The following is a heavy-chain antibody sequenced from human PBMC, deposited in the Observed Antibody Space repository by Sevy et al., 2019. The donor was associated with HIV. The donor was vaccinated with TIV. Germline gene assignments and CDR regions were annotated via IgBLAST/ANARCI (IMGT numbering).Heavy chain of an antibody. Sequence: GGSLRLSCTGSGFTFGDYAMSWVRQAPGKGLEWVAFLKHKAYGGTLDYAASVKGRFSISRDDSKSIAHLQMNDLKTEGNGIFYWTGGKGAQSIFDYWGQGALVTVSS. CDR1: GFTFGDYA. V-gene: IGHV3-49*04. CDR2: LKHKAYGGTL. J-gene: IGHJ4*02. CDR3: TGGKGAQSIFDY. D-gene: IGHD3-16*01.